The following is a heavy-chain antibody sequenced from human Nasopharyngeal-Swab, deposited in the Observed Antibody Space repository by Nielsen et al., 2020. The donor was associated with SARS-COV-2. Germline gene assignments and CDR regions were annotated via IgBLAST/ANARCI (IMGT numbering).Heavy chain of an antibody. CDR3: ARGPGTAYYYMDV. Sequence: SETLSLTCTVSGGSFSTGYWSWIRQPPGKGLEWIGYISYSGSTNYNPSLKSRLAISVDTSKNQFSLKLSSVTAADTAVYYCARGPGTAYYYMDVWGKGTTVTVSS. V-gene: IGHV4-59*01. J-gene: IGHJ6*03. CDR1: GGSFSTGY. D-gene: IGHD1-7*01. CDR2: ISYSGST.